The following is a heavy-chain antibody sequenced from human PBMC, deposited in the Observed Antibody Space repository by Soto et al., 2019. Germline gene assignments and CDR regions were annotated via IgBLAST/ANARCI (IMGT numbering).Heavy chain of an antibody. CDR1: GFSFGNYA. D-gene: IGHD6-13*01. V-gene: IGHV3-64D*08. Sequence: GSLRLSCSASGFSFGNYAMHWVRQAPGKGLEYVSVISSNGGSTHHADSVKGRFTISRDNSKNTLYLQMSSLTAEDTAMYYCAKDQAHSSTWYVAGMDVWGQGTTVTVSS. CDR3: AKDQAHSSTWYVAGMDV. CDR2: ISSNGGST. J-gene: IGHJ6*02.